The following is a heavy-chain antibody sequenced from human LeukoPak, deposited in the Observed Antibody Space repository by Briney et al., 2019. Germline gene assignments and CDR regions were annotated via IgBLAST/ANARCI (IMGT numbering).Heavy chain of an antibody. CDR1: GDSISSGDYY. Sequence: SETLSLTCTVSGDSISSGDYYSSWIRPPPGKGLEWIGYIYYSGSNYYNPSLKSRVTISVDTSKNQFALKLSSVTAADTAVYYCDRGDYGLNEFDYWGQGTLVTVSS. CDR3: DRGDYGLNEFDY. CDR2: IYYSGSN. V-gene: IGHV4-30-4*08. J-gene: IGHJ4*02. D-gene: IGHD4-17*01.